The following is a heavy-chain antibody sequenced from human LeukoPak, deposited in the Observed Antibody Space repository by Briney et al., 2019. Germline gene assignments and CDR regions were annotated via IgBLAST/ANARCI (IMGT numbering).Heavy chain of an antibody. J-gene: IGHJ6*02. CDR1: GFTFSDYY. Sequence: GGSLRLSCAASGFTFSDYYMSWIRQAPGKGLEWVSYISSSGSTIYYADSVKGRFTISRDNAKNSLYLQMNSLRAEDTAVYYCARVDSSGWEVYYYYYGMDVWGQGTTVTVS. V-gene: IGHV3-11*01. CDR2: ISSSGSTI. D-gene: IGHD3-22*01. CDR3: ARVDSSGWEVYYYYYGMDV.